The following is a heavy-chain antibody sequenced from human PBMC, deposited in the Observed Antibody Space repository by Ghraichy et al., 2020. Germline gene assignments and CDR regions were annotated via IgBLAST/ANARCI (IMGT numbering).Heavy chain of an antibody. V-gene: IGHV4-39*01. CDR2: IYYSGTT. Sequence: SETLSLACTVSGGSISSSSHFWGWIRQAPGGGLEWLGSIYYSGTTYYNASLKSRVTISKDTSKNQFSLILTSVTASDAAVYFCARHVTGTGPFDFWGQGPLVTVSS. CDR3: ARHVTGTGPFDF. CDR1: GGSISSSSHF. D-gene: IGHD1-1*01. J-gene: IGHJ4*02.